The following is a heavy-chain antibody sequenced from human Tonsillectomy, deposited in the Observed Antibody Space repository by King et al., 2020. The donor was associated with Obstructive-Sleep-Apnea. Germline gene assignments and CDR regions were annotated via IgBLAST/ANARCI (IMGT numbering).Heavy chain of an antibody. Sequence: VQLVESGGALVQPGGSLRLSFAASGFDVGSHYMNWVRQASGKGLELGSVLYSDGSTYFADSVKGRFTISSDNSKNTLFFQMNSLRAEDTAVYFCARDWVLRFGELNDAFDLWGQGTIVTVSS. CDR3: ARDWVLRFGELNDAFDL. J-gene: IGHJ3*01. D-gene: IGHD3-16*01. V-gene: IGHV3-66*01. CDR2: LYSDGST. CDR1: GFDVGSHY.